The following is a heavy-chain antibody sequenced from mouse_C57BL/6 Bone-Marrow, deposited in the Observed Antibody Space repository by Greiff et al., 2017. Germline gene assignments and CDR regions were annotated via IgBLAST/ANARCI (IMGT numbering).Heavy chain of an antibody. V-gene: IGHV1-81*01. J-gene: IGHJ2*01. CDR2: IYPRSGNT. CDR3: ARSPNYYGSSYFDY. CDR1: GYTFTSYG. Sequence: QVQLQQSGAELARPGASVKLSCKASGYTFTSYGISWVKQRTGQGLEWIGEIYPRSGNTYYNEKFKGKATLTADKSSSTAYMALRSLTSEDSAVYFCARSPNYYGSSYFDYWGQCTTLTVSS. D-gene: IGHD1-1*01.